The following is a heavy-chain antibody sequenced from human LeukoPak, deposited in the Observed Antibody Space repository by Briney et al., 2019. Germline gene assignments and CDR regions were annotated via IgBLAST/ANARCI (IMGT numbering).Heavy chain of an antibody. CDR1: RYTFIDYY. D-gene: IGHD4-23*01. CDR3: ARDNSVEDTAWWFDP. CDR2: INPSGGST. V-gene: IGHV1-46*01. J-gene: IGHJ5*02. Sequence: ASVKVSCKASRYTFIDYYIHWVRQAPGQGLEWMGIINPSGGSTSYAQKFQGRVTMTRDMSTSTDYMELSSLRSEDTAVYYCARDNSVEDTAWWFDPWGQGTLVTVSS.